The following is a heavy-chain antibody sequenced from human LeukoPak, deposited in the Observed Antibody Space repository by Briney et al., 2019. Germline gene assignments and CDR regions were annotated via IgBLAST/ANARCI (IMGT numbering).Heavy chain of an antibody. J-gene: IGHJ5*02. D-gene: IGHD3-22*01. V-gene: IGHV4-61*01. CDR1: GGSVSSGSYY. CDR2: IYYSGST. CDR3: AREGDDSSGYYGVNWFDP. Sequence: NPSETLSLTCTVSGGSVSSGSYYWSWIRQPPGKGLEWIGYIYYSGSTNYNPSLKSRVTISVDTSKNQFSLKLSSVTAADTAVYYCAREGDDSSGYYGVNWFDPWGQGTLVTVSS.